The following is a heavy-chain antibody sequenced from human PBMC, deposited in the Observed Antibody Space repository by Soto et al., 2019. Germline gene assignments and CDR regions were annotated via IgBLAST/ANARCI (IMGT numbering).Heavy chain of an antibody. D-gene: IGHD3-22*01. Sequence: PGGSLRLSCAASGFTFSSYSMNWVRQAPGKGLEWVSYISSSSSNKYYADSVKGRFTISRDNSKNTLYLQMNRLRAEDTAVYYCAKDRHYYDSSGYYSWGQGTLVTVSS. CDR1: GFTFSSYS. CDR3: AKDRHYYDSSGYYS. J-gene: IGHJ4*02. V-gene: IGHV3-48*01. CDR2: ISSSSSNK.